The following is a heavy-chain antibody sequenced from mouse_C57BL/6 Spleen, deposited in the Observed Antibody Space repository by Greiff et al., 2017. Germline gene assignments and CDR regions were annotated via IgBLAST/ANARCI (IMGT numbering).Heavy chain of an antibody. V-gene: IGHV1-61*01. Sequence: QVQLQQPGAELVRPGSSVKLSCKASGYTFTSYWMDWVKQRPGQGLEWIGNIYPSDSETHYNQKFKDKATLTVDKSSSTAYMQLSSLTSEDSAVYDCAREGITTEGFAYWGQGTLVTVSA. J-gene: IGHJ3*01. D-gene: IGHD1-2*01. CDR3: AREGITTEGFAY. CDR1: GYTFTSYW. CDR2: IYPSDSET.